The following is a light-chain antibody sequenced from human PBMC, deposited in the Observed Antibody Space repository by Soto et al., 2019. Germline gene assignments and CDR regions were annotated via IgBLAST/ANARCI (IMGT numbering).Light chain of an antibody. CDR3: QQRFSSPLT. J-gene: IGKJ4*01. Sequence: IQMTQSPSSLSASVGDSITLTCRASQSISTSLNWYQQRPGKAPNLLIYTASSLFTGVPSRFSGSGSGTDFTLTITSLQPEDFATYYCQQRFSSPLTFGGGTRVEIK. CDR2: TAS. CDR1: QSISTS. V-gene: IGKV1-39*01.